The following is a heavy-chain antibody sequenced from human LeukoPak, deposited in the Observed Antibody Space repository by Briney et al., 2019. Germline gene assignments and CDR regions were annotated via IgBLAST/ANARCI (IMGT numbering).Heavy chain of an antibody. D-gene: IGHD3-16*01. Sequence: PGGSLRLSCAASGFMFSSYAMSWVRQAQGKGLEWVSAISGSGGSAYYADSVKGRFTISRDNSKNTLYLQMNSLRAEDTAVYFCAKGLLSLPPPYDYWGQGTLVTVSS. CDR3: AKGLLSLPPPYDY. V-gene: IGHV3-23*01. CDR1: GFMFSSYA. CDR2: ISGSGGSA. J-gene: IGHJ4*02.